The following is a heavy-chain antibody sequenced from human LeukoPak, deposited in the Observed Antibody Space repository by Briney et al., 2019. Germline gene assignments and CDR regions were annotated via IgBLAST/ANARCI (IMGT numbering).Heavy chain of an antibody. J-gene: IGHJ4*02. Sequence: GGSLRLSCAAPGFSFRSSDMNWGRQAPGKGLEWVSSISGSGSHTYYADSVKGRFTISRDNANNLLYLQMNSLRAEDTALYYCATIGSSPHYFDNWGQGTLVTVSS. V-gene: IGHV3-21*01. CDR3: ATIGSSPHYFDN. CDR1: GFSFRSSD. D-gene: IGHD6-6*01. CDR2: ISGSGSHT.